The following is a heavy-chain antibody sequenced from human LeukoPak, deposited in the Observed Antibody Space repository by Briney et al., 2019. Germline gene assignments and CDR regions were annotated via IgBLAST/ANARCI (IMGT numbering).Heavy chain of an antibody. V-gene: IGHV4-39*01. CDR3: ARIDYVEMDY. CDR1: GGSISSSSYY. Sequence: SEPLSLTCTVSGGSISSSSYYWGWIRQPPGKGLEWIGSIYYSGSTYYNPSLKSRVTISVDTSKNQFSLKLSSVTAADTAVYYCARIDYVEMDYWGQGTLVTVSS. CDR2: IYYSGST. J-gene: IGHJ4*02. D-gene: IGHD3-16*01.